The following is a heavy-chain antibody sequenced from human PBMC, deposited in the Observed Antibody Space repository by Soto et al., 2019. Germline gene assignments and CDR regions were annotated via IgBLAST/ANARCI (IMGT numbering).Heavy chain of an antibody. CDR2: INAGNGNT. CDR3: ARSPGGPMTPGDY. Sequence: GASVKVSCKASGGTFSSYAISWVRQAPGQRLEWMGWINAGNGNTKYSQKFQGRVTITRDTSASTAYMELSSLRSEDTAVYYCARSPGGPMTPGDYWGQGTLVTVSS. CDR1: GGTFSSYA. J-gene: IGHJ4*02. V-gene: IGHV1-3*01. D-gene: IGHD3-10*01.